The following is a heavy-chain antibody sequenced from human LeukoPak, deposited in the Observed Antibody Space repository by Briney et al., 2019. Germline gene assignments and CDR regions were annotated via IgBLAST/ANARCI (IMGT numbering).Heavy chain of an antibody. V-gene: IGHV4-59*12. CDR1: GGSISSYY. D-gene: IGHD6-19*01. CDR3: ARESVAWRFFDY. J-gene: IGHJ4*02. Sequence: SETLSLTCTVSGGSISSYYWSWIRQPPGKGLEWIGYIYYSGSTNYNPSLKSRVTISVDTSKNQFSLKLSSVTAADTAVYYCARESVAWRFFDYWGQGTLVTVSS. CDR2: IYYSGST.